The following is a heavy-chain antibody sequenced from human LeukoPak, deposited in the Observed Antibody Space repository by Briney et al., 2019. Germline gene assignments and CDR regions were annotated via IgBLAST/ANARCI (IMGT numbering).Heavy chain of an antibody. CDR1: GNYW. V-gene: IGHV3-74*01. Sequence: GGSLRLSCAASGNYWMHWVRQAPGKGLVWVSHVNSDGGWTSYADSVKGRFTISKDNAKNTVYLQMNSLRAEDTAVYYCVSFYETYWGRGTLVTVSS. CDR2: VNSDGGWT. J-gene: IGHJ4*02. D-gene: IGHD2/OR15-2a*01. CDR3: VSFYETY.